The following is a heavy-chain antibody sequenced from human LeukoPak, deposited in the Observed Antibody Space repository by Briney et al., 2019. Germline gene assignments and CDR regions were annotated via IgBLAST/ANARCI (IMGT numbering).Heavy chain of an antibody. CDR3: ARLYSSSSGLRASDY. V-gene: IGHV3-21*06. Sequence: TGGSLRLSSEASGFTFSTHDMNWVRQPPGKGLEWVSCISGGSTFITYADSVKGRFTISRDNAKNSLYLQMNSLRAEDTAVYYCARLYSSSSGLRASDYWGQGTLVTVSS. CDR1: GFTFSTHD. D-gene: IGHD6-6*01. CDR2: ISGGSTFI. J-gene: IGHJ4*02.